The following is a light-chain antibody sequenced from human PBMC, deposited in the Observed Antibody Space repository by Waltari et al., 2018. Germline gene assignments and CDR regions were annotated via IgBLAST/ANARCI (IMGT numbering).Light chain of an antibody. V-gene: IGKV3-15*01. CDR3: QLYNSWPYT. CDR2: DAS. J-gene: IGKJ2*01. CDR1: QSISNK. Sequence: EIVMTQSPATLSVSPGERAILSCRASQSISNKLAWYQQKPGQAPRLLIYDASTRATGIPATFSGSGSGTEFTLTISSLQSEDFVVYYCQLYNSWPYTFGQGTKLEIK.